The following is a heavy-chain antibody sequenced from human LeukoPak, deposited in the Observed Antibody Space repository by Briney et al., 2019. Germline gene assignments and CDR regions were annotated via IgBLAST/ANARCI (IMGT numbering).Heavy chain of an antibody. D-gene: IGHD3-22*01. CDR3: ARGIIPENRYYYDSSGYYYVPPGY. CDR2: ISSSGSTI. V-gene: IGHV3-48*03. CDR1: GFTFSSYE. J-gene: IGHJ4*02. Sequence: GGSLRLPCAASGFTFSSYEMNWVRQAPGKGLEWVSYISSSGSTIYYADSVKGRFTISRDNAKNSLYLQMNSLRAEDTAVYYCARGIIPENRYYYDSSGYYYVPPGYWGQGTLVTVSS.